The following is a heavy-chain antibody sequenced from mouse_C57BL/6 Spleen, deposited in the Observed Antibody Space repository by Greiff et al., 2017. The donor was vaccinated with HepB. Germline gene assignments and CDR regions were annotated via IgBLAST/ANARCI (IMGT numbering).Heavy chain of an antibody. CDR2: INPSSGYT. CDR3: ARWTIVATDAMDY. Sequence: QVHVKQSGAELAKPGASVKLSCKASGYTFTSYWMHWVKQRPGQGLEWIGYINPSSGYTKYNQKFKDKATLTADKSSSTAYMQLSSLTYEDSAVYYCARWTIVATDAMDYWGQGTSVTVSS. J-gene: IGHJ4*01. D-gene: IGHD1-1*01. CDR1: GYTFTSYW. V-gene: IGHV1-7*01.